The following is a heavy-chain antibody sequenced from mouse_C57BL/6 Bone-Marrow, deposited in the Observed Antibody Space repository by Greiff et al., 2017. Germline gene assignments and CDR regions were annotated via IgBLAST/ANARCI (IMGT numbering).Heavy chain of an antibody. J-gene: IGHJ2*01. V-gene: IGHV1-64*01. CDR3: ARNGLRRL. D-gene: IGHD2-2*01. CDR1: GYTFTNYW. CDR2: MHPNGGSP. Sequence: VQLQQPGAELVKPGASVKLSCKASGYTFTNYWMHWVKQRPGQGLEWIGMMHPNGGSPDYNEKFKSEATLSVDKSSRTAYMELSSLTSEDSAVYYCARNGLRRLWGQGTTLTVSS.